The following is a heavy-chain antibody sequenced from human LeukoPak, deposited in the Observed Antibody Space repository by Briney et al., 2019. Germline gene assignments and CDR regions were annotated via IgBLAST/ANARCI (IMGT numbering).Heavy chain of an antibody. V-gene: IGHV3-21*01. Sequence: GGSLRLSCAASGFTFSSFTMNWVRQAPGKGLEWVSSISSTSTYIHYADSVKGRFTISRDNAKNSLYLQMNSLRVEDTAVYYCARAPPYCGGDCSDWYFDLWGRGTLVSVSS. CDR1: GFTFSSFT. D-gene: IGHD2-21*02. J-gene: IGHJ2*01. CDR2: ISSTSTYI. CDR3: ARAPPYCGGDCSDWYFDL.